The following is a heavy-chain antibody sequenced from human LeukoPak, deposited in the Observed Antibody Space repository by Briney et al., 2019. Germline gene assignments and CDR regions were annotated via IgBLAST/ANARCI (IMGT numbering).Heavy chain of an antibody. CDR1: GFTFSSYA. J-gene: IGHJ1*01. CDR2: ISGSGGST. Sequence: QTGGSLRLSCAASGFTFSSYAMSWVRQAPGKWLEWVSAISGSGGSTYYADSVRGRFTISRDNSMNTLYLQMNSLRAEDTAVYYCAKDGVGATTRSEYFQHWGQGTLVTVSS. CDR3: AKDGVGATTRSEYFQH. V-gene: IGHV3-23*01. D-gene: IGHD1-26*01.